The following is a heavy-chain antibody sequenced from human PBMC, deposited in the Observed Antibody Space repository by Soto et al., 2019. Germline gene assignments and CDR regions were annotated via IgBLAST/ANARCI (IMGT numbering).Heavy chain of an antibody. CDR2: ITSASDYI. CDR1: GFMFTKST. J-gene: IGHJ3*02. Sequence: GGSLRLSCVASGFMFTKSTMNWVRQAPGKGLEWVSSITSASDYIFYADSVKGRFTISRDNANNSLYLQMNSLSAEDTAVYYCARVGTGSSTPLDIWGQGTMVTVSS. V-gene: IGHV3-21*01. D-gene: IGHD3-9*01. CDR3: ARVGTGSSTPLDI.